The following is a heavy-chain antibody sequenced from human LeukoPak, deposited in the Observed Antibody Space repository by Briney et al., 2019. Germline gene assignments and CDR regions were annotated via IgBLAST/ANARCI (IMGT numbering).Heavy chain of an antibody. CDR1: GYTLAELS. J-gene: IGHJ4*02. Sequence: ASVKVSCKVSGYTLAELSMHWVRQAPGKGLEWMGGFDPEDGETIYAQKFQGGVTMTEDTSTDTAYMELSSLRSEDTAVYYCATKALADFWSGYSLGYWGQGTLVTVSS. CDR2: FDPEDGET. V-gene: IGHV1-24*01. CDR3: ATKALADFWSGYSLGY. D-gene: IGHD3-3*01.